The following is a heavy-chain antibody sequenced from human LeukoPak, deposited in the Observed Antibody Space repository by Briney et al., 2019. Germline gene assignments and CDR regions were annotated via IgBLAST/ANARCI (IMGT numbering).Heavy chain of an antibody. V-gene: IGHV3-33*01. Sequence: GGSLRLSCAASGFTFSSYGMHWVRQAPGKGLEWVAVIWYDGSNKYYADSVKGRFTISRDNSKNTLYLQMNSLRAEDTAVYYCARRGAVARTHYFDYWGQGTLVTVSS. J-gene: IGHJ4*02. CDR3: ARRGAVARTHYFDY. CDR2: IWYDGSNK. CDR1: GFTFSSYG. D-gene: IGHD6-19*01.